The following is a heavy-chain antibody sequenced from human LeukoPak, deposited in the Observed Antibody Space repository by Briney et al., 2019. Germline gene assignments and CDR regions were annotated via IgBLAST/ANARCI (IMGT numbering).Heavy chain of an antibody. CDR2: IYTSGST. J-gene: IGHJ3*02. Sequence: SETLSLTCTVSGGSISSYYWSWIRQPAGKGLEWIGRIYTSGSTNYNPSLKSRVTISVDTSKNQFSLKLSSVTAADTAVYYCARAQTVLRYFDWLFRPDAFDIWGQGTMVTVSS. D-gene: IGHD3-9*01. V-gene: IGHV4-4*07. CDR1: GGSISSYY. CDR3: ARAQTVLRYFDWLFRPDAFDI.